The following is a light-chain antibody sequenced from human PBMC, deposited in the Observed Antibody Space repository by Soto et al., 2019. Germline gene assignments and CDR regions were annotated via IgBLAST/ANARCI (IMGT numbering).Light chain of an antibody. V-gene: IGKV3-11*01. CDR3: QQSRNWPLT. CDR1: QSVGNF. J-gene: IGKJ4*01. Sequence: EIVLAQSPATLSLSPGERATLSCRASQSVGNFLAWYQHRPGQAPRLLILNASTRATGIPPRFSGSGSGTDFTLTISRLEPEDFAVYYCQQSRNWPLTFGGGTKVDIK. CDR2: NAS.